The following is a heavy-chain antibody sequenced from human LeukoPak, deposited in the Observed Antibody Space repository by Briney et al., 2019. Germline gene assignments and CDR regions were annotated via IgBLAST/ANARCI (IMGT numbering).Heavy chain of an antibody. CDR3: AKVMTRTMVRGVPPSDY. CDR1: GFTFSSYA. V-gene: IGHV3-23*01. D-gene: IGHD3-10*01. CDR2: ISGSGGST. Sequence: GVSLRLSCAASGFTFSSYAMSWVRQAPGKGLEWVSAISGSGGSTYYADSVKGRFTISRDNSKHTLHLQMNSLRAEDTAVYYCAKVMTRTMVRGVPPSDYWGQGTLVTVSS. J-gene: IGHJ4*02.